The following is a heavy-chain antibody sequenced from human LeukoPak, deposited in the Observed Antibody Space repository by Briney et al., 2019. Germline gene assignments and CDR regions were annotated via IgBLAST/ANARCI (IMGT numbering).Heavy chain of an antibody. CDR1: GFTFSSYS. D-gene: IGHD1-26*01. J-gene: IGHJ3*02. CDR2: ISSSSSYI. V-gene: IGHV3-21*01. CDR3: ARHVDIVGATEVGPGAGFDI. Sequence: GGSLRLSCAASGFTFSSYSMNWVRQAPGKGLEWVSSISSSSSYIYYADSVKGRFTISRDNAKNTLYLQMNSLRAEDTAVYYCARHVDIVGATEVGPGAGFDIWGQGTMVTVSS.